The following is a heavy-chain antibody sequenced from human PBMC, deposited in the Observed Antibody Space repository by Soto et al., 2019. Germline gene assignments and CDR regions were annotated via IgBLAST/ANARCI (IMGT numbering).Heavy chain of an antibody. CDR2: ISISSSYI. J-gene: IGHJ4*02. V-gene: IGHV3-21*01. D-gene: IGHD3-10*01. CDR3: ARDVRITMVRGVIQTPAYFDY. Sequence: PGGSLRLSCAASGFTFSSYSMNWVRQAPGKGLEWVSSISISSSYIYYADSVKGRFTISRDNAKNSLYLQMNSLRAEDTAVYYCARDVRITMVRGVIQTPAYFDYWGQGTLVTVSS. CDR1: GFTFSSYS.